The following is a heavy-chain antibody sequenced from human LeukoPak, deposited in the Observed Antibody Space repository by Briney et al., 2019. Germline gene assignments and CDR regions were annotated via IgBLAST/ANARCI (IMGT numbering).Heavy chain of an antibody. D-gene: IGHD3-22*01. V-gene: IGHV1-3*01. CDR1: GYTFTSYA. CDR3: AINHYYYDSSGYPPSTPPLDY. Sequence: ASVKVSCKASGYTFTSYAMHWVRQAPGQRLEWMGWINAGNGNTKYSQKFQGRVTITRDTSASTAYMELSSLRSEDTAVYYCAINHYYYDSSGYPPSTPPLDYWGQGTLVTVSS. CDR2: INAGNGNT. J-gene: IGHJ4*02.